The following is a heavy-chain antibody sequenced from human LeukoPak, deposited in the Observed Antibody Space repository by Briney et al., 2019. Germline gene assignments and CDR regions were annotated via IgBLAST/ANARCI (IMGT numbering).Heavy chain of an antibody. Sequence: PSETLSLTCAVSGGSISNYYWSWIRQPPGKELEWIGYIYDSGSTNYNPSLQSRVTISVDTSKNQFSLNLSSVTAADTAVYYCARVRYYDFWNGPSPPYYFDYWGQGTLVTVSS. V-gene: IGHV4-59*08. J-gene: IGHJ4*02. CDR1: GGSISNYY. CDR3: ARVRYYDFWNGPSPPYYFDY. CDR2: IYDSGST. D-gene: IGHD3-3*01.